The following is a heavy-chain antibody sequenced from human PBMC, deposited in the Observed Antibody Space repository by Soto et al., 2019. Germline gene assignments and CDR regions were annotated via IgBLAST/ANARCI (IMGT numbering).Heavy chain of an antibody. Sequence: FWFTFRSYPRHCVCQAPGKVLVWHSRIKSDGSSTNCADSVKGRFTISRDNAKNTLYLQINSLRADYTAVYYCARGVVGYDMLTHRYYYYYAMEVWGRGTTARVSS. D-gene: IGHD3-9*01. CDR3: ARGVVGYDMLTHRYYYYYAMEV. CDR1: WFTFRSYP. CDR2: IKSDGSST. V-gene: IGHV3-74*01. J-gene: IGHJ6*02.